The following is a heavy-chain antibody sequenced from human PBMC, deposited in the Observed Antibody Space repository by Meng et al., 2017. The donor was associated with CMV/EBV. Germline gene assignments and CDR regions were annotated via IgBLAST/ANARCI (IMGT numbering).Heavy chain of an antibody. J-gene: IGHJ3*02. V-gene: IGHV6-1*01. Sequence: SETLSLTCAISGDSVSSNSAAWNWIRQSPSRGLEWLGRTCYRSKWYNDYAVSVKSRITINPDTSKNQFSLQLNSVTPEDTAVYYCARNTYYYDSSGYYLFPDAFDIWGQGTMVTVSS. CDR1: GDSVSSNSAA. CDR2: TCYRSKWYN. D-gene: IGHD3-22*01. CDR3: ARNTYYYDSSGYYLFPDAFDI.